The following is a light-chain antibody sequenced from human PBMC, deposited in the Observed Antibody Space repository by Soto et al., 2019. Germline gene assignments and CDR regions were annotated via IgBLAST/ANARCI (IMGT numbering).Light chain of an antibody. Sequence: ELVLTQSPGTLSLSPGERATLSCRASQSVSSNFLAWYQQKRGQAPRLLIHGASSRATGIPDRFSGSGSGTDFILTISRLEPEDFAVYYCQQYGSSVWTFGQGTKVEIK. V-gene: IGKV3-20*01. CDR1: QSVSSNF. CDR2: GAS. CDR3: QQYGSSVWT. J-gene: IGKJ1*01.